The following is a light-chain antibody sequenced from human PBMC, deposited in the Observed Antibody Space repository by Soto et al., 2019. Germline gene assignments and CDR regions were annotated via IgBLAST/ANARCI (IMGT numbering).Light chain of an antibody. CDR2: EAS. Sequence: DIQLTQSPSTLSASVGDRITITCRASRNIGRWLAWYQQKPGRAPKVLIYEASNLESEVPSRFSGSGFGTEFTLTISSLQPDDFGTYYCQEYSSFFGGGTRVEIK. CDR3: QEYSSF. J-gene: IGKJ4*01. CDR1: RNIGRW. V-gene: IGKV1-5*01.